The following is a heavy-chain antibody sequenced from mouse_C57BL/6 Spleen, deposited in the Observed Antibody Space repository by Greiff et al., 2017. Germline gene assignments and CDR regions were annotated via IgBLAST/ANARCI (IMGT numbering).Heavy chain of an antibody. Sequence: VQLQQPGAELVMPGASVKLSCKASGYTFTSYWMHWVKQRPGQGLEWIREIDPSDSYTNYNQKFKGKSTLTVDKSSSTAYMQLSSLTSEDSAVYYCARRNLGITTSMDYWGQGTSVTVSS. CDR3: ARRNLGITTSMDY. CDR1: GYTFTSYW. D-gene: IGHD1-1*01. J-gene: IGHJ4*01. CDR2: IDPSDSYT. V-gene: IGHV1-69*01.